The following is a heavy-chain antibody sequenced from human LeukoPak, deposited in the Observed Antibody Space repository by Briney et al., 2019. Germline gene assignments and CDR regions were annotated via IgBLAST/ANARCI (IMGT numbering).Heavy chain of an antibody. D-gene: IGHD3-9*01. CDR1: GGSISSSSYY. CDR2: IYYSGST. V-gene: IGHV4-39*01. J-gene: IGHJ4*02. Sequence: PSETLSLTCTVSGGSISSSSYYWGWIRQPPGKGLEWIGSIYYSGSTYCNPSLKSRVTISVDTSKNQFSLKLSSVTAADTAVYYCARRDFDWSYPPYYRGQGTLVTVSS. CDR3: ARRDFDWSYPPYY.